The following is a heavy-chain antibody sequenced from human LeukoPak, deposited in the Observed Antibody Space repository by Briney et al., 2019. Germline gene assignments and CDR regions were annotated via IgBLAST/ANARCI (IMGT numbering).Heavy chain of an antibody. V-gene: IGHV3-30*04. Sequence: GRSLRLSCAASGFTFSTSATHWVRQAPGKGLGWVAVISYDGSNKYYADSVKGRFTISRDDSKNTLYLQMNSLRAEDTAVYYCARDPPEYQLLFDYWGQGTLVTVSS. CDR2: ISYDGSNK. CDR1: GFTFSTSA. CDR3: ARDPPEYQLLFDY. J-gene: IGHJ4*02. D-gene: IGHD2-2*01.